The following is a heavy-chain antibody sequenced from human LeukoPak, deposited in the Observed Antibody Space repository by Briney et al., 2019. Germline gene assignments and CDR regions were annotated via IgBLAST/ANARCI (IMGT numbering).Heavy chain of an antibody. CDR3: ARSPWGNYFDP. CDR1: GFTFSSYA. D-gene: IGHD3-16*01. J-gene: IGHJ4*02. Sequence: TGGSLRLSCAASGFTFSSYAMHWVRQAPGKGLEWVAVISYDGSNKYYADSVKGRFTISRDSSKNTLYLQMNSLRVEDTAMYYCARSPWGNYFDPWGQGTLVTVSS. CDR2: ISYDGSNK. V-gene: IGHV3-30*04.